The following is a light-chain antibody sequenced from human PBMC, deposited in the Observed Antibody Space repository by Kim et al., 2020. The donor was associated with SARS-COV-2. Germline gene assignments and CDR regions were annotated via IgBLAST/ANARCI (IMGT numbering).Light chain of an antibody. Sequence: EIVLTQSPGTLSLSPGERATLSCRASQHVWGNYLAWFQQRPGQAPRLLIYGASSRATAIPDRFSGGGSGTDFTLTISRLEPEDFAVYSCQQYGSSPPTFGQGTKVDIK. CDR1: QHVWGNY. CDR2: GAS. V-gene: IGKV3-20*01. J-gene: IGKJ1*01. CDR3: QQYGSSPPT.